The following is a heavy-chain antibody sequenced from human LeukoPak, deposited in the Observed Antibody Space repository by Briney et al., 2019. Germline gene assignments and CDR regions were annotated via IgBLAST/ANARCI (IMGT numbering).Heavy chain of an antibody. J-gene: IGHJ6*03. D-gene: IGHD3-9*01. Sequence: SETLSLTCTVPGGSIGTTNYYWGWLRQPPGNGLEWIGSIYYSETTYDNPSLESRVTISIETSKNQFSLKLSSVTAADTAVYYCARQRADYFYYYVDVWGKGTTVTVS. V-gene: IGHV4-39*01. CDR2: IYYSETT. CDR1: GGSIGTTNYY. CDR3: ARQRADYFYYYVDV.